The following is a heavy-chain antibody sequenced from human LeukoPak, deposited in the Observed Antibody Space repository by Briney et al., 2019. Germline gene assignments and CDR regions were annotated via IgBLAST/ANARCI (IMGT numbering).Heavy chain of an antibody. J-gene: IGHJ6*03. V-gene: IGHV4-34*01. CDR2: INHSGST. D-gene: IGHD6-6*01. CDR3: ARGVPRRYSSSSGHYYYYYMDV. Sequence: SQTLSLTCAVYGGSFSGYYWSSIRQPPGNGLELIGEINHSGSTNYNPSLKSRVTISVDTSKNQFSLKLSSVTAADTAVYYCARGVPRRYSSSSGHYYYYYMDVWGKGTTVTVSS. CDR1: GGSFSGYY.